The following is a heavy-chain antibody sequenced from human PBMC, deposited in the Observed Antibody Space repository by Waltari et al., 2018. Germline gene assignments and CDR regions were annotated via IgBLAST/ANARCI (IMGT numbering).Heavy chain of an antibody. CDR3: SKGWGDF. CDR2: ISGSGGNT. D-gene: IGHD3-16*01. CDR1: GFTFSSYI. J-gene: IGHJ4*02. V-gene: IGHV3-23*01. Sequence: EAQLLESGGGLVQPGGSLRLSCAASGFTFSSYIMSWVRQTPGKGLEWVSGISGSGGNTYYTDSVKCHFTISRDNSKNTLYLQMNSLRAEDTAVYYCSKGWGDFWGQGTLVTVSS.